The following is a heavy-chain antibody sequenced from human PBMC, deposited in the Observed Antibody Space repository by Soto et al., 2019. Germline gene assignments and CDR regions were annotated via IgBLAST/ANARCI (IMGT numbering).Heavy chain of an antibody. V-gene: IGHV3-9*01. CDR2: ISWNSGSI. CDR3: AKDSGTVKKHYYYMDV. D-gene: IGHD4-17*01. J-gene: IGHJ6*03. Sequence: PGGSLRLSCAASGFTFDDYAMHWVRQAPGKGLEWVSGISWNSGSIGYADSVKGRFTISRDNAKNSLYLQMNSLRAEDTALYYCAKDSGTVKKHYYYMDVWGKGTTVTVSS. CDR1: GFTFDDYA.